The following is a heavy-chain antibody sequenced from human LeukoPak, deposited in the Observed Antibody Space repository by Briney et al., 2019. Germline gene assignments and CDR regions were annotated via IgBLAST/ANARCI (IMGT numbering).Heavy chain of an antibody. CDR2: IYYSGST. D-gene: IGHD1-26*01. J-gene: IGHJ2*01. CDR1: GGSISNYY. CDR3: ARRGANSGSYSHFDL. Sequence: SETLSLTCTVSGGSISNYYGNWIRQPPGKGLGWIGNIYYSGSTNYNPSLKSRVTISVDTSKNQFSLKLSSLTAADTAVYYCARRGANSGSYSHFDLWGRGTLVTVSS. V-gene: IGHV4-59*01.